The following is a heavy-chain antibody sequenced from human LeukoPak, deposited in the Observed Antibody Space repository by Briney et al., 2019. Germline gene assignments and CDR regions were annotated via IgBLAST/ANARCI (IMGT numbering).Heavy chain of an antibody. CDR2: IKQDGSEK. V-gene: IGHV3-7*01. CDR1: GFTFSSYW. CDR3: ARVCGRYFDWLSSFDY. J-gene: IGHJ4*02. Sequence: PGGSLRLSCAASGFTFSSYWKSWVRQAPGKGLEWVANIKQDGSEKYYVDSVKGRFTISRDNSKNTLYLQMNSLRAEDTAVYYCARVCGRYFDWLSSFDYWGQGTLVTVSS. D-gene: IGHD3-9*01.